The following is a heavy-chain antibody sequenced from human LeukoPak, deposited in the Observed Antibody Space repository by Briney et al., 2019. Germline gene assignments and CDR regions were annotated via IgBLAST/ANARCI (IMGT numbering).Heavy chain of an antibody. J-gene: IGHJ4*02. CDR3: ARVGPLDYDSSGYYYYDYFDY. CDR2: ISTSGST. V-gene: IGHV4-59*10. CDR1: GGSFSGYY. Sequence: SETLSLTCAVYGGSFSGYYWSWIRQPPGKGLESIGHISTSGSTNYNPSLKSRVTMSVDTSKNQFSLKLSSVTAADTAVYYRARVGPLDYDSSGYYYYDYFDYWGQGTLVTVSS. D-gene: IGHD3-22*01.